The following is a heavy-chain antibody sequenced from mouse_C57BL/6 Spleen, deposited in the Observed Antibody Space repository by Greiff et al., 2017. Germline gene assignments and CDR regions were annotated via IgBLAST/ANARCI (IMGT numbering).Heavy chain of an antibody. CDR1: GFTFSSYA. Sequence: EVQRVESGGGLVKPGGSLKLSCAASGFTFSSYAMSWVRQTPEKRLEWVATISDGGSYTYYPAHVKGRFTLSRDNSRNNLYLQMSHLKSEDTAMYYCAREGGYYAPFAYWGKGTLVTVSA. V-gene: IGHV5-4*01. CDR3: AREGGYYAPFAY. CDR2: ISDGGSYT. D-gene: IGHD2-3*01. J-gene: IGHJ3*01.